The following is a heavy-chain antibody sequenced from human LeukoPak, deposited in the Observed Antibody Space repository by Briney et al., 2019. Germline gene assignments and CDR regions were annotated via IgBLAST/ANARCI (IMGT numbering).Heavy chain of an antibody. J-gene: IGHJ5*01. CDR2: INKEGNEE. CDR3: ARGKRRFDS. Sequence: GGSLRLSCTASGFTFKDYWMSWVRQAPGKGPEWVANINKEGNEEHFVDSVQGRFTISRDNPTNSLFLHMSSLRADDTAVYFCARGKRRFDSWGQGTLVTVSS. CDR1: GFTFKDYW. V-gene: IGHV3-7*03.